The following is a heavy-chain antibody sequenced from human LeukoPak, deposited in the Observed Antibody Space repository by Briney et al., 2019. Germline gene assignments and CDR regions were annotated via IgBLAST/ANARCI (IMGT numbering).Heavy chain of an antibody. CDR3: ARGLDYYDSSGYY. D-gene: IGHD3-22*01. Sequence: GGSLRLSCAASGFTFSSYAMHWVRQAPGKGLEWVAVISYDGSNKYYADSVKGRFTISRDNSKNTLYLQMNSLRAEDTAVYYCARGLDYYDSSGYYWGQGTLVTVSS. V-gene: IGHV3-30*04. J-gene: IGHJ4*02. CDR2: ISYDGSNK. CDR1: GFTFSSYA.